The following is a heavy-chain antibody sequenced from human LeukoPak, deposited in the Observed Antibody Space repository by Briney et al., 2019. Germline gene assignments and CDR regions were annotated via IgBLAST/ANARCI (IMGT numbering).Heavy chain of an antibody. D-gene: IGHD3-10*01. CDR2: IRGSGGSK. Sequence: AGGSLRLSCAASGFTFSSYAMSWVRQAPGKGLEWVSAIRGSGGSKYYADSVKGRFTISRDNSKNTLYLQMNSLRAEDTAVYYCAKSMDTTMVRGGVIDYWGQGTLVTVSS. CDR3: AKSMDTTMVRGGVIDY. J-gene: IGHJ4*02. CDR1: GFTFSSYA. V-gene: IGHV3-23*01.